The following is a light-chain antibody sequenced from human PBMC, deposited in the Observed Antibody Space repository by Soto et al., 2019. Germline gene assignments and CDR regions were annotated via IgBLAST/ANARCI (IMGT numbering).Light chain of an antibody. V-gene: IGLV3-1*01. CDR1: KLGYKY. Sequence: SYELTQPPSVSVSSGQTASIPCSGDKLGYKYACWYQQKPGQSPVLVIYHDTKRPSGIPERFSGSNSGNTATLTISGTQAMDEADYYCQAWDSSTAVFGGGTKLTVL. CDR3: QAWDSSTAV. CDR2: HDT. J-gene: IGLJ2*01.